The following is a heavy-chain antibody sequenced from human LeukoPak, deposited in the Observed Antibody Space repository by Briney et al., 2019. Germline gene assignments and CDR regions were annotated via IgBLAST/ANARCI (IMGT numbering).Heavy chain of an antibody. CDR1: GGSISSYY. CDR3: ARDVAVAGTENFDY. J-gene: IGHJ4*02. D-gene: IGHD6-19*01. V-gene: IGHV4-59*12. CDR2: IYYSGST. Sequence: SETLSLTCTVSGGSISSYYWSWIRQPPGKGLEWIGYIYYSGSTNYNPSLKSRVTISVDTSKNQFSLKLSSVTAADTAVYYCARDVAVAGTENFDYWGQGTLVTVSS.